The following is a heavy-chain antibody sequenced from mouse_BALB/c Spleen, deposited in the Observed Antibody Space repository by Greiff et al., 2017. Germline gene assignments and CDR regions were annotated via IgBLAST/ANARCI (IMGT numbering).Heavy chain of an antibody. CDR2: ISSGGSYT. CDR1: GFTFSSYG. J-gene: IGHJ4*01. V-gene: IGHV5-6*02. CDR3: ARHEDGYGSMDY. Sequence: EVKLVESGGDLVKPGGSLKLSCAASGFTFSSYGMSWVRQTPDKRLEWVATISSGGSYTYYPDSVKGRFTSSRDNAKNTLYLQMSSLKSEDTAMYYCARHEDGYGSMDYWGQGTSVTVSS. D-gene: IGHD2-2*01.